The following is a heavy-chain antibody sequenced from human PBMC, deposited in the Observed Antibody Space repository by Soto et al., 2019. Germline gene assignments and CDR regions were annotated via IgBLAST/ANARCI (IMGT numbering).Heavy chain of an antibody. CDR2: IYYSGSA. V-gene: IGHV4-59*01. J-gene: IGHJ4*02. Sequence: SETLSLTCTVSGGSISSYYWSWIRQPPGKGLEWIGYIYYSGSANYNPSLKSRVTISVDTSKNQFSLKLSSVTAADTAVYYCARDRRGEYSYGSTYFDYWGQGTLVTVSS. CDR1: GGSISSYY. CDR3: ARDRRGEYSYGSTYFDY. D-gene: IGHD5-18*01.